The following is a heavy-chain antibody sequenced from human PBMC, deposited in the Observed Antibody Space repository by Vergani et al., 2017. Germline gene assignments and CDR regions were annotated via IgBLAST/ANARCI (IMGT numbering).Heavy chain of an antibody. CDR2: IKSDGSIT. D-gene: IGHD3-10*01. Sequence: DVHLAESGGGFFQPGGSLRLSCSASGFSFNSYWMHWVRQVPGKGLLWVSLIKSDGSITAYADSVKGRFTISRDNAQNTLYLQMNNLRTEDTAIYYCAKQYFVSGNYLFDYWGQGTLVTVFS. V-gene: IGHV3-74*03. CDR1: GFSFNSYW. CDR3: AKQYFVSGNYLFDY. J-gene: IGHJ4*02.